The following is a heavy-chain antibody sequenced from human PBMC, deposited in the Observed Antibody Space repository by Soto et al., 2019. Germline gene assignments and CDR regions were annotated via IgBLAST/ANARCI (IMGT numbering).Heavy chain of an antibody. CDR3: ATRNPDLDVTGTGVFDY. D-gene: IGHD2-21*02. V-gene: IGHV3-53*01. CDR1: GFAISSSY. Sequence: GGSLRLSCAASGFAISSSYMSWVRQAPGKGLEWLSVIYSGGNADYANSVKGRFTISRDNTKNTLHLQMNSLRAEDTAVYFCATRNPDLDVTGTGVFDYWGQGTLVTVSS. J-gene: IGHJ4*02. CDR2: IYSGGNA.